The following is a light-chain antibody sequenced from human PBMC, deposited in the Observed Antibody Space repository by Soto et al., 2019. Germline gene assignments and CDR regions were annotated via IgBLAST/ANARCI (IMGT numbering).Light chain of an antibody. CDR2: SAS. CDR1: LQIGNY. V-gene: IGKV1-8*01. CDR3: QQYYSYPLT. Sequence: AVQMAQSPSSVSASIGDRVTITCRASLQIGNYVAWYQQRPGTAPRLLISSASTVHSGVPSRFRGGTSGTDFTLTISPLQSEDFGTYYCQQYYSYPLTFGQGTRLDLK. J-gene: IGKJ5*01.